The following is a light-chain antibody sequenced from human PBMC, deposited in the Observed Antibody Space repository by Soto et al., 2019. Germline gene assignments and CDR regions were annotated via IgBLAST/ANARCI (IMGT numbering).Light chain of an antibody. CDR1: QSISNW. J-gene: IGKJ5*01. CDR2: DAS. V-gene: IGKV1-5*01. Sequence: IQMTQSPSTLSASVGDRVTISCRASQSISNWLAWYQQKPGKAPKLLIYDASSLESGVPSRFSGSGSGTDFTLTISSLEPEDFAVYYCQQRSNWPITFGQGTRLEIK. CDR3: QQRSNWPIT.